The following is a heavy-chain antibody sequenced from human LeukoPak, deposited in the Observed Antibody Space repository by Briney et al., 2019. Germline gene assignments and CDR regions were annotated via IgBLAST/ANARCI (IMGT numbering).Heavy chain of an antibody. CDR3: ARDLSSGLGDFDY. V-gene: IGHV6-1*01. CDR1: GDSVSSNSAT. Sequence: SQALSLTCAISGDSVSSNSATWNWIRQSPSRGLEWLGRTYYRSKWYYDYAVSVRSRVTINPDTSKNRFSLQLNSVTPEDTAVYYCARDLSSGLGDFDYWGQGTLVTVSS. D-gene: IGHD3-16*01. CDR2: TYYRSKWYY. J-gene: IGHJ4*02.